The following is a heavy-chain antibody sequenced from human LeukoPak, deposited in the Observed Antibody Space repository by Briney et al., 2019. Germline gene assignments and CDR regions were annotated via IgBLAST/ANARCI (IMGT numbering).Heavy chain of an antibody. CDR1: GLTFNNYA. V-gene: IGHV3-23*01. Sequence: GGSLRLSCEASGLTFNNYAMHWVRQSSGKGLEWVSGIGSSGGGTYYADSVKGRFTISRDTSKDTVYLQMDSLRAEDTAIYYCAKIHQNRVVVGAKGAFDIWGQGTVVTVSS. CDR2: IGSSGGGT. CDR3: AKIHQNRVVVGAKGAFDI. J-gene: IGHJ3*02. D-gene: IGHD2-15*01.